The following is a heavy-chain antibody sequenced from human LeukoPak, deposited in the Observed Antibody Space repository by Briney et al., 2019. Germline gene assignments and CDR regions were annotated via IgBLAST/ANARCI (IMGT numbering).Heavy chain of an antibody. Sequence: SETLSLTCTVSGGSISSHYWSWIRQPPGQGLEWIGYVHSSGGANYNPSLNSRVTMSVDTSKDRLSLRLSSVTAADTAVYYCARVSIVGATAGSYYYYMDVWVKGTTVTVSS. CDR3: ARVSIVGATAGSYYYYMDV. CDR2: VHSSGGA. J-gene: IGHJ6*03. D-gene: IGHD1-26*01. CDR1: GGSISSHY. V-gene: IGHV4-59*08.